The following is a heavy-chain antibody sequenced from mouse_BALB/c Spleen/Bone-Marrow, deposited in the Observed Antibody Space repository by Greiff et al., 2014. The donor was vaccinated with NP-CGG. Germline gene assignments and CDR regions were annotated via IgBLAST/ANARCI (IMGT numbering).Heavy chain of an antibody. CDR2: INPFNDGT. V-gene: IGHV1-14*01. CDR3: ARTGNYYGSSFDY. Sequence: VQLQQSGPELVKPGTSVKMSCKASGYTFTSYVIHWVKQTPGQGLEWIGYINPFNDGTKYNEKFKDKATLTSDKSSNTAYMELSSLTSEDSAVYYCARTGNYYGSSFDYWGQGTTLTVSS. CDR1: GYTFTSYV. J-gene: IGHJ2*01. D-gene: IGHD1-1*01.